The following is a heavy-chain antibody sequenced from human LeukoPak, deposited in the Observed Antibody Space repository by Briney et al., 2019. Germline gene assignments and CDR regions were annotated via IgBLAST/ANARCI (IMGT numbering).Heavy chain of an antibody. V-gene: IGHV1-69*13. J-gene: IGHJ4*02. D-gene: IGHD4-17*01. CDR2: IIPIFGTA. Sequence: ASVKVSCKASGGTFSSYAISWVRQAPGQGLEWMGGIIPIFGTANYAQKFQGRVTITADESTSTAYMELSSLRSDDTAVYYCARMRTTVTSYYFDYWGQGTLVTVSS. CDR1: GGTFSSYA. CDR3: ARMRTTVTSYYFDY.